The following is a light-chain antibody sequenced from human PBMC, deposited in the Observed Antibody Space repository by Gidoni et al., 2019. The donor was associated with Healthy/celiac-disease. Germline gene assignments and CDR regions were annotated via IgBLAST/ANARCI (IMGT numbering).Light chain of an antibody. CDR1: KLGDKY. CDR3: QAWDSSTNYV. V-gene: IGLV3-1*01. Sequence: SYELTQPPSVSVSPGTTASITCSGDKLGDKYACWYQQKPGQSPVLVIYQDSKRPSGIPERFSGSNSGNTATLTISGTQAMDEADYYCQAWDSSTNYVFGTGTKVTVL. J-gene: IGLJ1*01. CDR2: QDS.